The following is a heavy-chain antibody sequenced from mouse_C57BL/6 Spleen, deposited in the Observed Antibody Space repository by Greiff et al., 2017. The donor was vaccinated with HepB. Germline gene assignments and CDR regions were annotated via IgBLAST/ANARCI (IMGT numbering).Heavy chain of an antibody. J-gene: IGHJ1*03. CDR3: ARHLYYSSHHWYFDV. CDR1: GFTFSSYT. D-gene: IGHD2-5*01. V-gene: IGHV5-9*01. CDR2: ISGGGGNT. Sequence: EVMLVESGGGLVKPGGSLKLSCAASGFTFSSYTMSWVRQTPEKRLEWVATISGGGGNTYYPDSVKGRFTISRDNAKNTLYLQMSSLRSEDTALYDCARHLYYSSHHWYFDVWGTGTTVTVSS.